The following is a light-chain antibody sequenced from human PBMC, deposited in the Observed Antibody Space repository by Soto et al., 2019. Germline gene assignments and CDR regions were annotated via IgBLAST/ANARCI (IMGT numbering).Light chain of an antibody. CDR2: AAS. CDR3: QQSYSTLT. J-gene: IGKJ4*01. V-gene: IGKV1-39*01. CDR1: HSINNY. Sequence: DIQMTQSPSSLSSSVGDRVTITCRASHSINNYLNWYQQKPGKAPKLLISAASNLETGVPSRFSGSGSGTDFTLTINGLQPEDFATYYCQQSYSTLTFGGGTQVEIK.